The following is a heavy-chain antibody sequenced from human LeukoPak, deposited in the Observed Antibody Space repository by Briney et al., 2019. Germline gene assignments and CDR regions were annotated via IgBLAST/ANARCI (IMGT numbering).Heavy chain of an antibody. J-gene: IGHJ4*02. Sequence: GGSLRLSCAASGFTFSNAWMSWVRQAPGKGLEWVGRIKSKTDGGTTDYAAPVKGRFTISRDDSKNTLYLQMNSLKTEDTAVYYCTTDRWQLARTSDYWGQGTLVTVSS. CDR1: GFTFSNAW. D-gene: IGHD6-6*01. CDR2: IKSKTDGGTT. CDR3: TTDRWQLARTSDY. V-gene: IGHV3-15*01.